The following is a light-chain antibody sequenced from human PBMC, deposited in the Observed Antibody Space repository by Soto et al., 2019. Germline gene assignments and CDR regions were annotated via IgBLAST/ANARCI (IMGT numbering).Light chain of an antibody. CDR2: EVS. CDR3: SSYTTSYFYV. Sequence: QSVLTQPASVSGSPGQSITISFTGTSSDVGGYNYVSWYQQHPGKAPKLMIYEVSNRPSGVSNRFSGSKSGNTASLTISGLQAGDEADYYCSSYTTSYFYVFGPGTKVTVL. J-gene: IGLJ1*01. CDR1: SSDVGGYNY. V-gene: IGLV2-14*01.